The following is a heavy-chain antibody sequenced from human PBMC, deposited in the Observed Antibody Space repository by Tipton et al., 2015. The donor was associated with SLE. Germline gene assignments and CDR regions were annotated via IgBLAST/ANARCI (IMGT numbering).Heavy chain of an antibody. Sequence: TLSLTCPVSGVSVSSYHWSWIRQPPGKELEWIGNIYYTGNTEYNPSLKSRVTISVDTSKNQFSLNLRSVTAADTAVYYCARGAGYGDYAWGSRCMDVWGQGTTVTVSS. J-gene: IGHJ6*02. V-gene: IGHV4-59*08. CDR1: GVSVSSYH. CDR3: ARGAGYGDYAWGSRCMDV. CDR2: IYYTGNT. D-gene: IGHD4-17*01.